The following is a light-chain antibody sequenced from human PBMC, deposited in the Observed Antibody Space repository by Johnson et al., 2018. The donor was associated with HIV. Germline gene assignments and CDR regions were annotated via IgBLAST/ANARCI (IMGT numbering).Light chain of an antibody. J-gene: IGLJ1*01. Sequence: QSVLTQPPSVSAAPGQKVTISCSGSSSNIGNNYVSWYQQLPGTAPKLLIYENNKRPSGIPDRFSGSKSRTSATLGITGLQTGDEADYYCGTWDSILTLYVFGTGTKVTVL. CDR2: ENN. CDR1: SSNIGNNY. CDR3: GTWDSILTLYV. V-gene: IGLV1-51*01.